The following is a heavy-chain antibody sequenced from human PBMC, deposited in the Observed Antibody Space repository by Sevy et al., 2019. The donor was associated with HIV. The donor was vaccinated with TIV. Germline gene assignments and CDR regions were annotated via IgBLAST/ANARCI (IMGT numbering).Heavy chain of an antibody. V-gene: IGHV4-4*07. CDR3: ARDREDIVVVVAAEHPYYYYYGMDV. J-gene: IGHJ6*02. D-gene: IGHD2-15*01. CDR1: GGSISSYY. CDR2: IYTSGST. Sequence: SETLSLTCTVSGGSISSYYWSWIRQPAGKGLEWIGRIYTSGSTNYNPSLKSRVTMSVDTSKNQFSLKLSPVTAADTAVYYCARDREDIVVVVAAEHPYYYYYGMDVWGQGTTVTVSS.